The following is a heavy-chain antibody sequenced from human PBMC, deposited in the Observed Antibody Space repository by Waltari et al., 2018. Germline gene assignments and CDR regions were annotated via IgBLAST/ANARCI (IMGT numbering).Heavy chain of an antibody. J-gene: IGHJ4*02. V-gene: IGHV1-24*01. CDR1: GYTLTELS. D-gene: IGHD4-17*01. CDR2: FDPEDGET. Sequence: QVQLVPSGAEVTKPGASVKVSCKVSGYTLTELSMHRVRQAPGKGLEWMGGFDPEDGETIYAQKFQGRVTMTEDTSTDTAYMELSSLRSEDTAVYYCATGPYGGVDFDYWGQGTLVTVSS. CDR3: ATGPYGGVDFDY.